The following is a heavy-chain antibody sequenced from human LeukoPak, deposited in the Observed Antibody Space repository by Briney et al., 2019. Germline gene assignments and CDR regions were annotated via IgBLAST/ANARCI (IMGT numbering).Heavy chain of an antibody. V-gene: IGHV4-39*01. Sequence: SETLSLTCTVSGGSISSTNYYWGWIRQPPGKGLEWIGSMYDSGSTYYNPSLKSRVTISVDTSKNQFSLRLTSVTAADTAVYYCARHDRALITLNWGQGTLVTVSS. CDR2: MYDSGST. J-gene: IGHJ4*01. CDR1: GGSISSTNYY. D-gene: IGHD3-22*01. CDR3: ARHDRALITLN.